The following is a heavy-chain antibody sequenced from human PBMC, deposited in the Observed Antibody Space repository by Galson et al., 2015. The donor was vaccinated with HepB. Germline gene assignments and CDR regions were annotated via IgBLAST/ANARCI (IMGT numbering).Heavy chain of an antibody. V-gene: IGHV4-39*01. D-gene: IGHD1-1*01. J-gene: IGHJ4*02. CDR2: IYYSGST. Sequence: LSLTCTVSGGSISSSSYYWGWIRQPPGKGLEWIGSIYYSGSTYYNPSLKSRVTISVDTSKNQFSLKLSSVTAADTAVYYCARRPWENWNDGLHFDYWGQGTLVTVSS. CDR1: GGSISSSSYY. CDR3: ARRPWENWNDGLHFDY.